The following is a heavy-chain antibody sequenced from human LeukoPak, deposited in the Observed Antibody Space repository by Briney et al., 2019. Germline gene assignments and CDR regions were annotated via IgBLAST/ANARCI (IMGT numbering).Heavy chain of an antibody. V-gene: IGHV4-59*08. CDR3: ARRKGYSSSWNDAFDI. J-gene: IGHJ3*02. CDR2: IYYSGST. Sequence: SETLSLTCTVSGGSISSYYWSWIQQPPGKGLEWIGYIYYSGSTNYNPSLKSRVTISVDTSKNQFSLKLSSVTAADTAVYYCARRKGYSSSWNDAFDIWGQGTMVTVSS. CDR1: GGSISSYY. D-gene: IGHD6-13*01.